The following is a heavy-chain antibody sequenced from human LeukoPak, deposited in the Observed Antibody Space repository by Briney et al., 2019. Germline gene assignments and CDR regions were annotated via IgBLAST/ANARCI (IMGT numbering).Heavy chain of an antibody. J-gene: IGHJ4*02. V-gene: IGHV3-48*01. CDR2: ISSSSTI. D-gene: IGHD6-19*01. CDR1: GFTFSSYS. CDR3: ARFSVAGIYIFDY. Sequence: GGSLRLSCAASGFTFSSYSMNWVRQAPGKGLEWVSYISSSSTIYYADSVKGRFTISRDNAKNSLYLQMNSLRAEDTAVYYCARFSVAGIYIFDYWGQGTLVTVSS.